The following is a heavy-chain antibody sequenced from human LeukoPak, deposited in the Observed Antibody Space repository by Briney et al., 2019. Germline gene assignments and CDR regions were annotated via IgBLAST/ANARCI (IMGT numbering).Heavy chain of an antibody. CDR3: ARSARHCNNGVCFTDYYIDL. D-gene: IGHD2-8*01. J-gene: IGHJ6*03. Sequence: ASVKVSCKASGYSFTGYFMHWVRQAPGQGLEWMGWINPNSGGTNYSQKFQGRVTMTRDTSISTAYMEMSSLTSDDTAVYYCARSARHCNNGVCFTDYYIDLWGKGTTVIVSS. CDR2: INPNSGGT. V-gene: IGHV1-2*02. CDR1: GYSFTGYF.